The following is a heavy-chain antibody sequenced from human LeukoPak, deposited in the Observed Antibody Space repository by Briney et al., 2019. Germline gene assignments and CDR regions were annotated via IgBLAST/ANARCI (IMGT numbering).Heavy chain of an antibody. J-gene: IGHJ4*02. CDR3: ARDRWGYSYGGD. D-gene: IGHD5-18*01. V-gene: IGHV3-7*01. Sequence: GGSLRLSCAASGFTFSSYWMSWVRQAPGKGLEWVANIKEDGSEKFYVDSVRGRFTISRDNAKNSLYLQMSSLRAEDTAVYYCARDRWGYSYGGDWGQGTLVTVSS. CDR2: IKEDGSEK. CDR1: GFTFSSYW.